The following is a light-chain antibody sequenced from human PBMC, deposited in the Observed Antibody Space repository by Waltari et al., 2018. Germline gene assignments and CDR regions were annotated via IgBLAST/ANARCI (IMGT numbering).Light chain of an antibody. Sequence: SALTQPASVSASPGPSITISCTGSSSDVGSYDLVAWYQQHPGKAPHLLIYEVDKRPSGVSYRFSGSKPGNAASLTISGLQAEDEAHYFCSSYTYGGPWVFGGGTLLTVL. CDR1: SSDVGSYDL. CDR3: SSYTYGGPWV. J-gene: IGLJ2*01. CDR2: EVD. V-gene: IGLV2-23*02.